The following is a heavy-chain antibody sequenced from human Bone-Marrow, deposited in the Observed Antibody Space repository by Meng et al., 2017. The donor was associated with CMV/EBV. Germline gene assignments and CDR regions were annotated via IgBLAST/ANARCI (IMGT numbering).Heavy chain of an antibody. Sequence: ASGLSFSDHYMTWIRQAPGKGLECISYINGSGSTKFYADSVRGRFTISRDNTKNSLFLQMSSLRAEDTAVYHCARGIMMYGKIWFDPWGQGTLVTVSS. V-gene: IGHV3-11*01. CDR1: GLSFSDHY. CDR3: ARGIMMYGKIWFDP. CDR2: INGSGSTK. J-gene: IGHJ5*02. D-gene: IGHD3/OR15-3a*01.